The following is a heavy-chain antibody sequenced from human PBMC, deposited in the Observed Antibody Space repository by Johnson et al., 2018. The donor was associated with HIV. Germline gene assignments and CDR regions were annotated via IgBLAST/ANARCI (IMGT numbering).Heavy chain of an antibody. CDR1: GFTFSSYA. Sequence: QMLLVESGGGLVQPGGSLRLSCAASGFTFSSYAMHWVSQAPGKGLEWVSVIYSGGSTYYADSVKGRFTISRDNSKNTLYLQMTSLRAEDTAVYYCARDRPSGSYYVDAFDIWGQGTMVTVSS. J-gene: IGHJ3*02. CDR3: ARDRPSGSYYVDAFDI. D-gene: IGHD1-26*01. V-gene: IGHV3-NL1*01. CDR2: IYSGGST.